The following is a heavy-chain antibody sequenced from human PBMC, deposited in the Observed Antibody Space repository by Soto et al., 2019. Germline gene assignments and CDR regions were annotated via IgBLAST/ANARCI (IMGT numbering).Heavy chain of an antibody. CDR2: ISSSSGYI. CDR3: ARDDVLTGYRYYYYGMDV. J-gene: IGHJ6*02. V-gene: IGHV3-21*01. D-gene: IGHD3-9*01. Sequence: EVQLVESGGGLVKPGGSLRLSCAASGFTFSSYSMNWVRQAPGKGLEWVSSISSSSGYIYYADSVKGRFTISKDNAKNSLYLQKNTLRAEDTAVYYCARDDVLTGYRYYYYGMDVWGQGTTVTVSS. CDR1: GFTFSSYS.